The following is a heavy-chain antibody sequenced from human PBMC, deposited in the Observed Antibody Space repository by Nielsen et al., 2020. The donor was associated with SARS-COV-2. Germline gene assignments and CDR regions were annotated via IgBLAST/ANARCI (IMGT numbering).Heavy chain of an antibody. CDR1: GFTFSSYW. CDR2: IKQDGSEK. Sequence: GESLKISCAASGFTFSSYWMNWVRQAPGKGLEWVANIKQDGSEKYYGDSVKGRFTISRDNAKNSLYLQMNSLRAEDTAVYYCAACYVSAGDAFDIWGQGTMVTVSS. CDR3: AACYVSAGDAFDI. V-gene: IGHV3-7*01. D-gene: IGHD3-16*01. J-gene: IGHJ3*02.